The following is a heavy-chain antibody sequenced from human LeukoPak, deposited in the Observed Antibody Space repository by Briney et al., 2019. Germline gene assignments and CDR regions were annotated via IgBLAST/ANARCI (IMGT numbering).Heavy chain of an antibody. Sequence: ASVRVSCKASGYSFTDYYLHWVRQAPGQGLEWMGWMKPESGKTGTAQRFQGRVTLTRDTSTSTAYMEVTRLKSDDTAIYYCERDKNPTVFDYWGQGTLVTVSS. CDR2: MKPESGKT. CDR1: GYSFTDYY. J-gene: IGHJ4*01. V-gene: IGHV1-2*02. CDR3: ERDKNPTVFDY.